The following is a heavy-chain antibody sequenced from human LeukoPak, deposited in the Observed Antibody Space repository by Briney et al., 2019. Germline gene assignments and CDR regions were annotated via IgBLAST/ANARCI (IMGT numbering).Heavy chain of an antibody. CDR3: ARGSYSPDFDY. J-gene: IGHJ4*02. D-gene: IGHD5-18*01. CDR2: IYYSGST. Sequence: PSETLSLTCTVSGGSISSYYWSWIRQPPGKGLEWIGYIYYSGSTNHNPSLKSRVTISVDTSKNQFSLKLSSVTAADTAVYYCARGSYSPDFDYWGQGTLVTVSS. CDR1: GGSISSYY. V-gene: IGHV4-59*01.